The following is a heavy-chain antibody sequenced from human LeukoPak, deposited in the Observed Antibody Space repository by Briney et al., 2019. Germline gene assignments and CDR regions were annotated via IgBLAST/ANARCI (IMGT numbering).Heavy chain of an antibody. CDR1: GYSFTCYW. D-gene: IGHD3-3*01. Sequence: GESLKISCKGSGYSFTCYWIGWVRQMPGKGLEWMGIIYPGDSDTRYSPSFQGQVTISADKSISTAYLQWSSLKASDTAMYYCARLSADDYDFWSGYLNAFDIWGQGTMVTVSS. CDR2: IYPGDSDT. V-gene: IGHV5-51*01. J-gene: IGHJ3*02. CDR3: ARLSADDYDFWSGYLNAFDI.